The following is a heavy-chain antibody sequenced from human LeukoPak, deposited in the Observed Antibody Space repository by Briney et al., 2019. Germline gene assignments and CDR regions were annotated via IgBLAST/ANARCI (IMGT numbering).Heavy chain of an antibody. CDR1: GFTFSSYA. CDR2: ISGSTSTI. V-gene: IGHV3-48*01. D-gene: IGHD5-12*01. CDR3: ATYSGYDRIFDY. J-gene: IGHJ4*02. Sequence: GRSLRLSCAASGFTFSSYAMHWVRQAPGKGLEWVSYISGSTSTIYYADSVKGRFTISRDNAKNSLYLQMNSLRAEDTAVYYCATYSGYDRIFDYWGQGTLVTVSS.